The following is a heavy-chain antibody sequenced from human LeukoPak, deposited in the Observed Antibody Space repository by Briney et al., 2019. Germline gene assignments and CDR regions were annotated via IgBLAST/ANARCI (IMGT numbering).Heavy chain of an antibody. D-gene: IGHD3-22*01. CDR2: INPNSGGT. J-gene: IGHJ4*02. CDR3: AREGGYDSSGYYGDY. Sequence: ASVKVSCKASGYTFTGYYMHWVRPAPGQGLEWMGWINPNSGGTNYAQKFQGRVTMTRDTSISTAYMELSRLRSDDTAVYYCAREGGYDSSGYYGDYWGQGTLVTVSS. CDR1: GYTFTGYY. V-gene: IGHV1-2*02.